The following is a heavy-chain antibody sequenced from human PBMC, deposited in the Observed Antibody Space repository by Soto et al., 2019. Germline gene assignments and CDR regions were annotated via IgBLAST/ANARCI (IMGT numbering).Heavy chain of an antibody. V-gene: IGHV1-2*02. D-gene: IGHD3-16*02. Sequence: ASVXVAFKACWYTFTYYFIHVVLQAPGQGFECMGWINPKSRGTTYAQKFQGRVTMTRDTSDSTAYMELRGLRSDDTAIYYCASVTLKAGNWFEPCGQGTL. CDR2: INPKSRGT. CDR1: WYTFTYYF. CDR3: ASVTLKAGNWFEP. J-gene: IGHJ5*02.